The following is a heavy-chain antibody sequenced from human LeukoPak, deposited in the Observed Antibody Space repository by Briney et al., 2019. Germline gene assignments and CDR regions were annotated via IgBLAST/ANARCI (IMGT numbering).Heavy chain of an antibody. CDR3: ARDAEAGGWFDP. CDR2: ISSSGSTT. CDR1: GFTFSDYY. Sequence: PGGSLRLSCAASGFTFSDYYMSWIRQAPGKGLEWVSYISSSGSTTSYADSVKGRFTISRDNAKNSLYLQMDSLRVEDTALYYCARDAEAGGWFDPWGQGTLVTVSS. V-gene: IGHV3-11*01. D-gene: IGHD6-13*01. J-gene: IGHJ5*02.